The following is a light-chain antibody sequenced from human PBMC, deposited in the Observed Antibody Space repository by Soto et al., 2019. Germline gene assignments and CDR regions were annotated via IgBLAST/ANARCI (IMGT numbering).Light chain of an antibody. CDR2: EVT. CDR1: SSDVGGYNY. J-gene: IGLJ1*01. Sequence: QSALTQPPSASGSPGQSVTICCTGTSSDVGGYNYVSWYQQHPGKAPKLMIYEVTKRPSGVPDRFSGSKSGNTASLTVSGLQAEDEADYYCSSYAGNLYVFGPGTKLTVL. CDR3: SSYAGNLYV. V-gene: IGLV2-8*01.